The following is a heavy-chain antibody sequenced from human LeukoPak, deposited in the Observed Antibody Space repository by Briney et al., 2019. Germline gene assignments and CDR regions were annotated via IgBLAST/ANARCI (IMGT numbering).Heavy chain of an antibody. CDR1: GFTFSSYW. Sequence: GGSLRLSCAASGFTFSSYWMHWVRQTPGKGLVWVSCIKSDGSSAIYADSVKDRFTISRDNAKNTLYLQMNSLRAEDTAVYYCARDSQYGRFDPWGQGTLVTVSS. CDR2: IKSDGSSA. D-gene: IGHD2/OR15-2a*01. V-gene: IGHV3-74*01. J-gene: IGHJ5*02. CDR3: ARDSQYGRFDP.